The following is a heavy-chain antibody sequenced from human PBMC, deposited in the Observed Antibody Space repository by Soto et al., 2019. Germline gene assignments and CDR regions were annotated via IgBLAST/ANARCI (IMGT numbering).Heavy chain of an antibody. CDR2: ISAYNVNT. D-gene: IGHD6-6*01. V-gene: IGHV1-18*04. CDR3: ARDHRYSSSFFDS. J-gene: IGHJ4*02. Sequence: QVRLVLSGDELKKPGASMKVSCKASGYAFSDHGISWVRQAPGQGLEWIGWISAYNVNTNYAQKFQGRVTVTTDASTTTAYMEVRSLTSDDTAVYYCARDHRYSSSFFDSWSQGTLITVSS. CDR1: GYAFSDHG.